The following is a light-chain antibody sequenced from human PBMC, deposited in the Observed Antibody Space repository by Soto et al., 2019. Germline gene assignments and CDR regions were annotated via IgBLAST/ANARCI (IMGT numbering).Light chain of an antibody. CDR3: QQYGSSLTWT. Sequence: EVVLTQSPGTVSLSPGERATLSCRASQSVTSNYLAWYQQKPGQAPTLLIYAASSRATGIPDRFSGSGSGRHFSLTSDRLEPEDFAVYYCQQYGSSLTWTFGQGTKVEIK. V-gene: IGKV3-20*01. CDR2: AAS. J-gene: IGKJ1*01. CDR1: QSVTSNY.